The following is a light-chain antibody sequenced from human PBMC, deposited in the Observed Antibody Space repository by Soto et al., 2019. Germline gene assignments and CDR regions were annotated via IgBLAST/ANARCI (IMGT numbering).Light chain of an antibody. Sequence: QAVVSQEPSLTVSPGGTVTLTCGCSTGAVTSAHFPYWFQQKPGQTPRTLIYDTSNKHSWTPARFSGSLPGGKAALALSGGEPGDEAWYYCLGFYGGPRVFGGGTKLTVL. CDR2: DTS. J-gene: IGLJ3*02. CDR3: LGFYGGPRV. CDR1: TGAVTSAHF. V-gene: IGLV7-46*01.